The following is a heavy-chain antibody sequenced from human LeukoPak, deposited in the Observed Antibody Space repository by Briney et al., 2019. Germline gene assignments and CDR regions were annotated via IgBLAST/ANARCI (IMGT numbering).Heavy chain of an antibody. CDR1: GGSFRGYY. CDR3: ARGRGTMLVVLIDY. Sequence: SETLSLTCAVYGGSFRGYYWTWIPQPPGKGLEWIWEIHHSGSTNYNPSLTSRVTISVDMSKNQLSLKLSSVTAADTAVYYCARGRGTMLVVLIDYRGQGTLVTVSS. J-gene: IGHJ4*02. D-gene: IGHD3-22*01. CDR2: IHHSGST. V-gene: IGHV4-34*01.